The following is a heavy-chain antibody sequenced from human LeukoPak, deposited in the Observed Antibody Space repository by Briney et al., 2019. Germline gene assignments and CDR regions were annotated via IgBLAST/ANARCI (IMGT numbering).Heavy chain of an antibody. CDR1: GYSFTSYW. CDR2: IYPGASDT. J-gene: IGHJ4*02. V-gene: IGHV5-51*01. CDR3: ARGGVEMATIGPTNFDY. D-gene: IGHD5-24*01. Sequence: GESLKISCKGSGYSFTSYWIGWVRQMPGKALEWMGIIYPGASDTRYSPSFQGQVTISADKSISTAYLQWSSLKASDTAMYYCARGGVEMATIGPTNFDYWGQGTLVTVSS.